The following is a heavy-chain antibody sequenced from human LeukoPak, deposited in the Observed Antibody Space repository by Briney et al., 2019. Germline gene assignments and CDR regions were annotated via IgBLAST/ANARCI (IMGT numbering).Heavy chain of an antibody. Sequence: ASVKVSCKVSGYTLTELSMHWVRQAPGQGLEWMGIINPSGGSTSYAQKFQGRVTMTRDTSTSTVYMELSSLRSGDTAVYYCARDLRWDDDYWGQGTLVTVSS. D-gene: IGHD1-1*01. J-gene: IGHJ4*02. CDR1: GYTLTELS. V-gene: IGHV1-46*01. CDR2: INPSGGST. CDR3: ARDLRWDDDY.